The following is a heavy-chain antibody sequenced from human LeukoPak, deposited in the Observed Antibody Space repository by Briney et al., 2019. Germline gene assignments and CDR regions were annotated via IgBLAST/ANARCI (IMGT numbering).Heavy chain of an antibody. D-gene: IGHD3-22*01. CDR1: RFTFSNYA. J-gene: IGHJ4*02. V-gene: IGHV3-30*04. CDR2: ISYDGFDK. CDR3: AKDLSSGALDY. Sequence: GGSLRLSCAASRFTFSNYAMHWVRQAPGKGREGVAVISYDGFDKYYADSVKGRFTISRDNSKNTVYLQMNSLRAEDTAVYYCAKDLSSGALDYWGQGALVTVSS.